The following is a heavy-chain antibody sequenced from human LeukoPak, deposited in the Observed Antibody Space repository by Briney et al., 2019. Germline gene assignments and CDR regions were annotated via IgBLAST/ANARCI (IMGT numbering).Heavy chain of an antibody. CDR3: AKKRDPKYSYYGMDV. J-gene: IGHJ6*02. Sequence: GGSMRLSCAASGFTFDNYAMHWVRQAPGEGLEWVSSIRWNGGSIGYADSVKGRFTISRDNAKNSLYLQMNSLRPEDTAFYYCAKKRDPKYSYYGMDVWGQGTTVTVSS. CDR1: GFTFDNYA. V-gene: IGHV3-9*01. CDR2: IRWNGGSI.